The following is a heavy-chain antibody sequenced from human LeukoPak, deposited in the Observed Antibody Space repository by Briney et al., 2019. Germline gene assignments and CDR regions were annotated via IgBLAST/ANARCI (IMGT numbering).Heavy chain of an antibody. D-gene: IGHD5-24*01. CDR1: GFTVSDYW. CDR2: IKQDGSEK. V-gene: IGHV3-7*01. J-gene: IGHJ4*02. Sequence: GGSLRLSCVGSGFTVSDYWMSWVRQAPGKGLEWVANIKQDGSEKDYVDALKGRFTISRDNAENSLYLQMNSLRAEDTAVYYCARWLELMRNFDWWGQGTLVTVSS. CDR3: ARWLELMRNFDW.